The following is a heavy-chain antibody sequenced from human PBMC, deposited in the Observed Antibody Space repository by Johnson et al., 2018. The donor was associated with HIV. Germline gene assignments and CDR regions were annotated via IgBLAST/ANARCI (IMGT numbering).Heavy chain of an antibody. V-gene: IGHV3-11*01. CDR3: AKHIVLVVYAIGAAFDI. D-gene: IGHD2-8*02. CDR2: ISSSGSTI. CDR1: GLTFSDYD. Sequence: QVQLVESGGGLVQPGGSLRLSCAASGLTFSDYDMSWIRQAPGKGLEWVSYISSSGSTIYYADSVEGRFTISRDNAKHSLYLQMNSLRAEDTAVYYCAKHIVLVVYAIGAAFDIWGQGTMVTVPS. J-gene: IGHJ3*02.